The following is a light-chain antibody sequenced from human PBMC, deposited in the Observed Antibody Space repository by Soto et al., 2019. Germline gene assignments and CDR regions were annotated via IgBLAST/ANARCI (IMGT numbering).Light chain of an antibody. V-gene: IGKV2-28*01. J-gene: IGKJ4*01. Sequence: DIVMTQSPLSLPVTPGEPASISCRSSQSLLHSNGYKYLDWYLQKPGQSPQLPIYLGSNRGSGVPCRFSGSGSGPDFTLKISRVEAEDVGVYYCTQGLQTSPTFGGETNVQIK. CDR2: LGS. CDR3: TQGLQTSPT. CDR1: QSLLHSNGYKY.